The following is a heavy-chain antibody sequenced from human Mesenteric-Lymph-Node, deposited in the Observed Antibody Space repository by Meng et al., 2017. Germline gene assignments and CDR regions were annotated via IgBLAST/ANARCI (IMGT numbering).Heavy chain of an antibody. V-gene: IGHV4-30-4*01. CDR1: GGSISNSNYY. J-gene: IGHJ2*01. Sequence: KESGPRLVQPATTLSLTCTVAGGSISNSNYYLSWILHPPGKGLEWSVHIYSSGSTYYNPSLKSRITISVDTSKNQFSLKMSSVTAADTAVYYCARGQKGYFDLWGRGTLVTVSS. CDR3: ARGQKGYFDL. CDR2: IYSSGST.